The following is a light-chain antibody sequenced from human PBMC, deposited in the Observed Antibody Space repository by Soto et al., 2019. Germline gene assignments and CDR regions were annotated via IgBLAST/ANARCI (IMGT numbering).Light chain of an antibody. CDR2: DAS. J-gene: IGKJ4*01. CDR1: QSVNNQ. Sequence: EIVLTQSPGTLSLSPGETATLSCRASQSVNNQLAWYQQKPGQAPRLLIYDASTRATGIPARISGSGSGADFTLTISSLEPEDFAVYYCQHRRNWPLTFGGGTKVKIK. V-gene: IGKV3-11*01. CDR3: QHRRNWPLT.